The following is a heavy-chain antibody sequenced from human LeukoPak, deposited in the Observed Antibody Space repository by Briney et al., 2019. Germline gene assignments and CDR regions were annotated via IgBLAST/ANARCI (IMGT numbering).Heavy chain of an antibody. CDR3: AKELRNWFDP. J-gene: IGHJ5*02. V-gene: IGHV3-23*01. CDR1: GFTFDDYG. Sequence: GGSLRLSCAAAGFTFDDYGMSWVRQAPGKGLEWVSAISGSGGSTYYADSVKGRFTISRDNSKNTLYLQMNSLRAEDTAVYYCAKELRNWFDPWGQGTLVTVSS. CDR2: ISGSGGST.